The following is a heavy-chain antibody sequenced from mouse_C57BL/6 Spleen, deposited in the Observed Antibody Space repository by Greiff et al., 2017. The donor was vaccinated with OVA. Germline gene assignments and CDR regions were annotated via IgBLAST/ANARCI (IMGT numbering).Heavy chain of an antibody. D-gene: IGHD4-1*01. V-gene: IGHV1-82*01. J-gene: IGHJ2*01. Sequence: QVQLKESGPELVKPGASVKISCKASGYAFSSSWMNWVKQRPGKGLEWIGRIYPGDGDTNYNGKFKGKATLTADKSSSTAYMQLSSLTSEDSAVYFCATLVNFDDWGKGTTLTVSS. CDR1: GYAFSSSW. CDR3: ATLVNFDD. CDR2: IYPGDGDT.